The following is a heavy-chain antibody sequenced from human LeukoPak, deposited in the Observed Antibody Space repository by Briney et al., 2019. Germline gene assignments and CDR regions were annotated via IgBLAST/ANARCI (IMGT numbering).Heavy chain of an antibody. V-gene: IGHV3-30*02. J-gene: IGHJ6*02. CDR2: IRYDGSNK. CDR3: ARGGFYDSSGYYYYYYGMDV. D-gene: IGHD3-22*01. CDR1: GFTFSSYG. Sequence: GGSLRLSCAASGFTFSSYGMHWVRQAPGKGLEWVAFIRYDGSNKYYADSVKGRFTISRDNAKNSLYLQMNSLRAEDTAVYYCARGGFYDSSGYYYYYYGMDVWGQGTTVTVSS.